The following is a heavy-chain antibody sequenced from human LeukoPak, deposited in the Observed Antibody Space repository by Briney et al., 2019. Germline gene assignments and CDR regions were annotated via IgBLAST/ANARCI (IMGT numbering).Heavy chain of an antibody. D-gene: IGHD3-3*01. J-gene: IGHJ4*02. CDR1: GYTLTEFS. CDR3: ATGGSPVTLRFLDPGWVLFDY. V-gene: IGHV1-24*01. Sequence: ASVKVSCKVSGYTLTEFSMHWVRHAPGKGVEWVGGFDPENGETIYAQKFQGRVTMTEDTSTDTASIELSSLRSEDTAVYYCATGGSPVTLRFLDPGWVLFDYWGQGTLVTVSS. CDR2: FDPENGET.